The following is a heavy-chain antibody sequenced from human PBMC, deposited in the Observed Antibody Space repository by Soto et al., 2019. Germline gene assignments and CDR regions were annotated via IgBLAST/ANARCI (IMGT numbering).Heavy chain of an antibody. CDR3: ARVGCSSTSCYDFNY. Sequence: GGSLRLSCAASGFTFSSYSMNWVRQAPGKGLEWVSSISSSSSYIYYADSVKGRFTISRDNAKNSLYLQMNSLRAEDTAVYYCARVGCSSTSCYDFNYWGQGTLVTVSS. CDR1: GFTFSSYS. CDR2: ISSSSSYI. V-gene: IGHV3-21*01. D-gene: IGHD2-2*01. J-gene: IGHJ4*02.